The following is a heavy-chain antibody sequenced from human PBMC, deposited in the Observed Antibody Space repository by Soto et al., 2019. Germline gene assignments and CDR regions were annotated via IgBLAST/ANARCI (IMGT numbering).Heavy chain of an antibody. Sequence: QVQLQQWGAGLLKPSETLSLTCAVYGGSFSGYQWSWIRQTPGKGLEWIGEINDSGNINYNPSLKSRVTIIPDTPKKQISLKLSSVIAADSAVYYCARGLILWFGELSRRGGYYYYMDVGGKGTTVTVSS. J-gene: IGHJ6*03. CDR1: GGSFSGYQ. D-gene: IGHD3-10*01. V-gene: IGHV4-34*02. CDR3: ARGLILWFGELSRRGGYYYYMDV. CDR2: INDSGNI.